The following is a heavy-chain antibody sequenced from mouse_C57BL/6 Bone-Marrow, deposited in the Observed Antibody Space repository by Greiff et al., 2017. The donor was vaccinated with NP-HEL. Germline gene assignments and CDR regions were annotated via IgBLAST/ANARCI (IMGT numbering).Heavy chain of an antibody. D-gene: IGHD2-4*01. CDR2: IYPRSGNT. Sequence: QVQLKQSGAELARPGASVKLSCKASGYTFTSYGISWVKQRTGQGLEWIGEIYPRSGNTYYNEKFKGKATLTADKSSSTAYMELRSLTSEDSAVYFWASLGLRRVYAMDYWGQGTSVTVSS. J-gene: IGHJ4*01. CDR3: ASLGLRRVYAMDY. CDR1: GYTFTSYG. V-gene: IGHV1-81*01.